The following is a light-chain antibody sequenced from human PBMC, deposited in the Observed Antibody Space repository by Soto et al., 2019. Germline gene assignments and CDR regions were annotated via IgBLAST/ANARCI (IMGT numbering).Light chain of an antibody. CDR3: QQYNSYSGT. V-gene: IGKV1-5*03. CDR2: NAS. CDR1: QSISSW. J-gene: IGKJ1*01. Sequence: DIQMTQSPPTLSASVGDRVTITCLASQSISSWLAWYQHKPGKAPKLLIYNASSLESGVPSRFSGSGSGTEFTLTISSLQPDDFATYYCQQYNSYSGTFGQGTKVDIK.